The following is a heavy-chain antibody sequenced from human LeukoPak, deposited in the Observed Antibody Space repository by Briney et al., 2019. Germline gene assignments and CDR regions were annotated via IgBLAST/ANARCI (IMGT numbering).Heavy chain of an antibody. CDR3: AKVVAEAGTFDH. CDR2: ISASGDDT. D-gene: IGHD6-19*01. CDR1: RFTFSLYG. Sequence: PGGSLRLSCAASRFTFSLYGMSWVRQAPGKGLEWVSAISASGDDTYYADSVKGRFTISRDNSKNTLYLQMNSLRAEDTAKYYCAKVVAEAGTFDHWGQGTLVTVSS. J-gene: IGHJ4*02. V-gene: IGHV3-23*01.